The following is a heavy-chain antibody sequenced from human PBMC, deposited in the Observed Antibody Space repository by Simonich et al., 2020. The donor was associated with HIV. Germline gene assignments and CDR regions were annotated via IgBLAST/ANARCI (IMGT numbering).Heavy chain of an antibody. D-gene: IGHD7-27*01. CDR1: GYTFTDYY. J-gene: IGHJ3*02. CDR2: INPNTGGT. Sequence: QVQLVQSGAEVKKPGASVKVSCKASGYTFTDYYIHWVRQAPGQGLEGVGRINPNTGGTNFAQKFQGRVTMTRDTAISTAYMELSSLTSDDTAVYYCARAPGTGAWSYDAFDIWGQGTMVTVSS. V-gene: IGHV1-2*06. CDR3: ARAPGTGAWSYDAFDI.